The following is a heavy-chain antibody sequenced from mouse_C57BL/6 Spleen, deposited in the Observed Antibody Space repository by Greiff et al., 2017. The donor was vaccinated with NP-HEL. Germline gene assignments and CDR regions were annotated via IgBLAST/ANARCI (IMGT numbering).Heavy chain of an antibody. CDR3: ARRQSFYYAMDY. CDR2: IYPGDGDT. V-gene: IGHV1-80*01. J-gene: IGHJ4*01. CDR1: GYAFSSYW. D-gene: IGHD3-2*01. Sequence: VQLQQSGAELVKPGASVKISCKASGYAFSSYWMNWVKQRPGKGLEWIGQIYPGDGDTNYNGKFKGKATLTADKSSSTAYMQLSSLTSEDSAVYLCARRQSFYYAMDYWGQGTSVTVSS.